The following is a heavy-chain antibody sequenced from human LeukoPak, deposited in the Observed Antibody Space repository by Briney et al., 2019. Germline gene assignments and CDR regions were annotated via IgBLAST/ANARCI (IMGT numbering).Heavy chain of an antibody. CDR3: ARGLRRTARLNPYYMDV. V-gene: IGHV4-39*07. J-gene: IGHJ6*03. CDR2: FHYRGRT. D-gene: IGHD6-6*01. CDR1: GDSIRRGSYY. Sequence: SETLSLTCSVSGDSIRRGSYYWGWIRQPPGKGLEWFGSFHYRGRTYYNPSLKSRVTISLDTSKNQFSLKLSSVTAADTAVYYCARGLRRTARLNPYYMDVWGKGTTVTVSS.